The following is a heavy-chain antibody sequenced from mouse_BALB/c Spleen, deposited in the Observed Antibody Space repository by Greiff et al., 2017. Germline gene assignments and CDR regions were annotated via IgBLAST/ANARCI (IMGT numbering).Heavy chain of an antibody. CDR1: GFTFSSFG. CDR3: ARGSYDGYPWFAY. D-gene: IGHD2-3*01. Sequence: EVKLMESGGGLVQPGGSRKLSCAASGFTFSSFGMHWVRQAPEKGLEWVAYISSGSSTIYYADTVKGRFTISRDNPKNTLFLQMTSLRSEDTAMYYCARGSYDGYPWFAYWGQGTLVTVSA. V-gene: IGHV5-17*02. J-gene: IGHJ3*01. CDR2: ISSGSSTI.